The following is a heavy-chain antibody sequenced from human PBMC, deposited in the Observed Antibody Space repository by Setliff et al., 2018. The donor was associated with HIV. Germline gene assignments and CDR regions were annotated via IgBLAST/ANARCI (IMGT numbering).Heavy chain of an antibody. J-gene: IGHJ6*03. Sequence: SVKVSCKASGGTFSSYAINWVRQAPGQGLEWMGGIIPMFGTSNFAQKFQGRVTITTDESTSTAYMELNSLRSEDTAVYYCARLGQLPIYYYYMDVWGKGTTVTVSS. CDR2: IIPMFGTS. CDR1: GGTFSSYA. D-gene: IGHD2-2*01. V-gene: IGHV1-69*05. CDR3: ARLGQLPIYYYYMDV.